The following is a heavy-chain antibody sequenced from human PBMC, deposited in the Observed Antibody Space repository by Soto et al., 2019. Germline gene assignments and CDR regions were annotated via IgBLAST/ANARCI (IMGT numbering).Heavy chain of an antibody. CDR2: VYYSGTT. J-gene: IGHJ3*02. Sequence: PSETLSLTCTVSRISINNYYWSWIRQSPGKGLEWIGYVYYSGTTNYNPTLKSRITILVDTSENQFSLKLTSVTAADTAVYYCARHTDDILTGNEALDIWGQGTVVT. CDR3: ARHTDDILTGNEALDI. V-gene: IGHV4-59*08. CDR1: RISINNYY. D-gene: IGHD3-9*01.